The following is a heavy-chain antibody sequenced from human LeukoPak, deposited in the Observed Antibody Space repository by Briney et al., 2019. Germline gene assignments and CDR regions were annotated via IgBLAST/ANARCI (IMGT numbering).Heavy chain of an antibody. D-gene: IGHD6-19*01. Sequence: GGSLRLSCAASGFTFSSYSMNWVRQAPGKGLEWVSSISSSSSYIYYADSVKGRFTISRDNAKNSLYLQMNSLRAEDTAIYFCARDSGVAVAGTDDYWGQGTLVTVSS. J-gene: IGHJ4*02. CDR1: GFTFSSYS. V-gene: IGHV3-21*01. CDR3: ARDSGVAVAGTDDY. CDR2: ISSSSSYI.